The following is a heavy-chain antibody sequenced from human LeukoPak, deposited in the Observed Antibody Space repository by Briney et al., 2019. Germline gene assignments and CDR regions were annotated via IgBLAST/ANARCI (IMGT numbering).Heavy chain of an antibody. Sequence: SETLSLTCTVSGGSISSGGYYWSWIRQHPGKGLEWIGYIYYSGSTYYNPSLKSRVTISVDTSRNHFSLKLSSVTAADTAVYYCARDPTPYDFWSGYYTGDFDSWGQGTLVTVSS. V-gene: IGHV4-31*03. CDR1: GGSISSGGYY. J-gene: IGHJ4*02. CDR3: ARDPTPYDFWSGYYTGDFDS. CDR2: IYYSGST. D-gene: IGHD3-3*01.